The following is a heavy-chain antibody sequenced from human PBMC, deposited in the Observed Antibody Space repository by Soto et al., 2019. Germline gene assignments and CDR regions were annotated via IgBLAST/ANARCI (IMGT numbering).Heavy chain of an antibody. CDR3: ARDRVRFPSWAGIDV. J-gene: IGHJ6*02. D-gene: IGHD3-3*01. V-gene: IGHV6-1*01. CDR1: GSSVSSNSAA. Sequence: SQTRSLTCAMSGSSVSSNSAAWNWIRQSPSRGLEWLGRTYYRSKWYNDYAVSVKSRITINPDTSKNQFSLQLNSVTPEDTAVYYWARDRVRFPSWAGIDVWGQGTTVTVSS. CDR2: TYYRSKWYN.